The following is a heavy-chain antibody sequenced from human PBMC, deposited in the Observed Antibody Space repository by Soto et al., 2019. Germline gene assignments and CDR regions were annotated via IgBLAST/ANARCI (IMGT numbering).Heavy chain of an antibody. Sequence: QVQLHQWGAGPLKPSETLSLTCAVYGGSFSGYYWSWIRQSPGKGLEWIGEIDDSGSINYNPSLKSRVTISVDTSKKELFLKLRSVTAADTAVYFCARNDYGDYRPVYWGQGTLVIVSS. D-gene: IGHD4-17*01. CDR2: IDDSGSI. CDR3: ARNDYGDYRPVY. J-gene: IGHJ4*02. CDR1: GGSFSGYY. V-gene: IGHV4-34*01.